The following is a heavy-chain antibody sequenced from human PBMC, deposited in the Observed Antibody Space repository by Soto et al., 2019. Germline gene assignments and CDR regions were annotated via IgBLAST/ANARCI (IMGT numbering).Heavy chain of an antibody. Sequence: SETLSLSCTVSGGSISSRTYHWGWIRQPPGTGLEWIGCIYYSGSTYYNPSLKSRVTISVDTSKNQFSLKLTSVTAADTAVYYCARRRVVVGATRSFWFDPWGQGTRVTVSS. CDR1: GGSISSRTYH. J-gene: IGHJ5*02. V-gene: IGHV4-39*01. CDR3: ARRRVVVGATRSFWFDP. CDR2: IYYSGST. D-gene: IGHD2-15*01.